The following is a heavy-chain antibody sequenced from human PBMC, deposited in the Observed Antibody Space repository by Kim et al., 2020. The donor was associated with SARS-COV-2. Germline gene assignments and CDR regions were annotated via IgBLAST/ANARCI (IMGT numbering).Heavy chain of an antibody. CDR3: ARVRDLRMGIAAIYGMDV. CDR2: ISYDGSNK. V-gene: IGHV3-30-3*01. CDR1: GFTFSSYA. J-gene: IGHJ6*02. D-gene: IGHD6-13*01. Sequence: GGSLRLSCAASGFTFSSYAMHWVRQAPGKGLEWVAVISYDGSNKYYADSVKGRFTISRDNSKNTLYLQMNSLRAEDTAVYYCARVRDLRMGIAAIYGMDVWGQGTTVTVSS.